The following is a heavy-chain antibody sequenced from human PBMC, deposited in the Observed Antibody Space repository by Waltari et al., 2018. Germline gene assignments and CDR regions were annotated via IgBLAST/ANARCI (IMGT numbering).Heavy chain of an antibody. V-gene: IGHV3-74*01. CDR3: ARVRYSGGWSDY. CDR1: EFTFSNFW. Sequence: EVRLVESGGGLVQPGGSLRLSCAASEFTFSNFWMHWVRQAPGKGLVWVSRINRDGRSTSYADSVKGRFTISRDNAQNTLYLQMNSLRAEDTAVYYCARVRYSGGWSDYWGQGTPVTVSS. J-gene: IGHJ4*02. CDR2: INRDGRST. D-gene: IGHD6-19*01.